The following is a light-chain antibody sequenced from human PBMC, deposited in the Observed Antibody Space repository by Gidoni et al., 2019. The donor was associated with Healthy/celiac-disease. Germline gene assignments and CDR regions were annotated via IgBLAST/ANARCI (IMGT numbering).Light chain of an antibody. J-gene: IGKJ5*01. CDR3: QQSYSTLSRT. CDR1: QSISSY. Sequence: DIQMTQSPSSLSASVGDRVTITCRASQSISSYLNWYQQKPGKAPKLLIYAASSLQSGVPSRFSGSGSGTDFTLTISSLQPEDFATYYCQQSYSTLSRTFGQETRLEIK. CDR2: AAS. V-gene: IGKV1-39*01.